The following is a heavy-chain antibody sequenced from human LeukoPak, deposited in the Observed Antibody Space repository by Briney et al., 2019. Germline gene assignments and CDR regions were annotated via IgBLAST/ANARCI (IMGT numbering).Heavy chain of an antibody. CDR3: ARAVGYSYGYYYYYGMDV. D-gene: IGHD5-18*01. V-gene: IGHV1-69*13. Sequence: SVTVSCKASGGTFSSYAISWVRQAPGQGLEWMGGIIPIFGTANYAQKFQGRVTITADESTSTAYMELSSLRSEDTAVYYCARAVGYSYGYYYYYGMDVWGQGTTVTVSS. CDR2: IIPIFGTA. CDR1: GGTFSSYA. J-gene: IGHJ6*02.